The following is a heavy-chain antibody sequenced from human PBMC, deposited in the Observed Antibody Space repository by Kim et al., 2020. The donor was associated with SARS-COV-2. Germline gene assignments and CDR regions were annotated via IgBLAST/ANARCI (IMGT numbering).Heavy chain of an antibody. CDR2: IKQDGSAT. CDR1: GFTFSSYW. CDR3: ARGRRLDSSAWYRPYYFDY. Sequence: GGSLRLSCAASGFTFSSYWMSWVRQAPGKGLEWVANIKQDGSATYYVDSVKGRFTISRDNAKNSLYLQMDSLRAEDTAVYYCARGRRLDSSAWYRPYYFDYWAREPWSPSPQ. V-gene: IGHV3-7*01. J-gene: IGHJ4*02. D-gene: IGHD6-19*01.